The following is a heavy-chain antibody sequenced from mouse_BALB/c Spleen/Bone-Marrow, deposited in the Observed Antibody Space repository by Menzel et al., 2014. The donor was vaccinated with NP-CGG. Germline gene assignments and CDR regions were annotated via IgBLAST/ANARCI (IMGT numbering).Heavy chain of an antibody. CDR2: ITSVGVYT. J-gene: IGHJ4*01. D-gene: IGHD2-3*01. V-gene: IGHV5-6-4*01. CDR1: GFTFSSYT. Sequence: VQLKESGGGLVKPGGSLKLSCAASGFTFSSYTMSWVRQTPEKRLEWVATITSVGVYTYYPDSVKGRFTISRDNAKNTLYLQMSNLKSEDTAMYYCTRDLYDGYSYYAMDYWGQGTSVTVSS. CDR3: TRDLYDGYSYYAMDY.